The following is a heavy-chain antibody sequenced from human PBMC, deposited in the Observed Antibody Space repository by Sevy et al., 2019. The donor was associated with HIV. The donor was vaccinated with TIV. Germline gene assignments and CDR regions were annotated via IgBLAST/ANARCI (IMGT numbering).Heavy chain of an antibody. Sequence: GGSLRLSCAASGFTFSSYAMSWVRQAPGKGLEWVSAISGSGGSTYYADSVKGRFTISRDNSKNTLYLQMNSLRAEDTAVYCCAKDSYDFWSGYYKHYWGQGTLVTVSS. CDR1: GFTFSSYA. CDR2: ISGSGGST. V-gene: IGHV3-23*01. J-gene: IGHJ4*02. CDR3: AKDSYDFWSGYYKHY. D-gene: IGHD3-3*01.